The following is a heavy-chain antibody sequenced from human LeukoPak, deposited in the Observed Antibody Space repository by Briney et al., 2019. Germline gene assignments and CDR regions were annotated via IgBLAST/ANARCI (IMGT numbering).Heavy chain of an antibody. D-gene: IGHD7-27*01. CDR2: ISPDSGDT. J-gene: IGHJ4*02. CDR3: ASRADNWGFN. CDR1: GYTFTGYY. Sequence: ASVRVSCKASGYTFTGYYIHWVRQAPGQGLEWMGWISPDSGDTNYAHNFQGRVTMTRDTSISTAYMELSRLTSDDTAVYYCASRADNWGFNWGQGTLVTVSS. V-gene: IGHV1-2*02.